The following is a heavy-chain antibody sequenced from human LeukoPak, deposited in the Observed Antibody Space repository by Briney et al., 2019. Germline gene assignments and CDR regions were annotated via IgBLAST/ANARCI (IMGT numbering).Heavy chain of an antibody. J-gene: IGHJ6*02. CDR3: ARLREPYEYYYYGMDV. CDR1: GFTFSSYS. CDR2: ITASGTAM. D-gene: IGHD1-26*01. V-gene: IGHV3-48*01. Sequence: GGSLRLSCAASGFTFSSYSMNWVRQAPGKGLEWVSHITASGTAMFYADSVKGRFTISRDNSKNTLYLQMNSLRAEDTAVYYCARLREPYEYYYYGMDVWGQGTTVTVSS.